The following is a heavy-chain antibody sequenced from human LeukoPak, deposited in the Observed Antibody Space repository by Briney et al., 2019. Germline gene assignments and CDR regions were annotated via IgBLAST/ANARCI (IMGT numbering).Heavy chain of an antibody. J-gene: IGHJ4*02. D-gene: IGHD2-2*01. CDR3: VRVGFTTSWSNFDY. CDR1: GYTFTGYY. CDR2: INPNGGDT. Sequence: GASVKVSCKASGYTFTGYYIHWVRQAPGQGLEWMGWINPNGGDTNYAQKFQGRVTMASDTSISTAYMELNSLMSDDTAVYYCVRVGFTTSWSNFDYWGQGTLVTVSS. V-gene: IGHV1-2*02.